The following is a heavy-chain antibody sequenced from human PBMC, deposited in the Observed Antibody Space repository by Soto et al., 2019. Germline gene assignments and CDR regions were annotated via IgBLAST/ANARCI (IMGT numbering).Heavy chain of an antibody. J-gene: IGHJ4*02. Sequence: QVQLVESGGGVVQPGRSLRLSCAASGFMFGNHGMHWVRQAPGKGLEWVAVIWSDGNNRYYADSVKGRFTISRDNSKNTLYLQMNSLRAEDTAVYYCVRGDNWNDEASDYWGQGTLVTASS. CDR2: IWSDGNNR. CDR3: VRGDNWNDEASDY. D-gene: IGHD1-1*01. CDR1: GFMFGNHG. V-gene: IGHV3-33*01.